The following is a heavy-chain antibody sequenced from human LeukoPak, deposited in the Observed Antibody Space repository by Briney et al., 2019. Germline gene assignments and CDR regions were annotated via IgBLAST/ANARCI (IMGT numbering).Heavy chain of an antibody. CDR3: AVCTSCYGYYYYMDV. CDR1: GYSFTSYW. J-gene: IGHJ6*03. Sequence: GESLKISCKGSGYSFTSYWIGWVRQMPGKGLEWMGIIYPGDSDTRYSPSFQGQVTISADKSISTAYLQWSSLKASDTAMYYCAVCTSCYGYYYYMDVWGKGTTVTVSS. V-gene: IGHV5-51*01. CDR2: IYPGDSDT. D-gene: IGHD2-2*01.